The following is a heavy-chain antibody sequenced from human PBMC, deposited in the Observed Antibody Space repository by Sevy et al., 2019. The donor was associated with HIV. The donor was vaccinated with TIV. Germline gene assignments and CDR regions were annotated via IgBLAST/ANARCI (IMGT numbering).Heavy chain of an antibody. D-gene: IGHD3-10*01. CDR2: INSDGSST. J-gene: IGHJ4*02. Sequence: GESLKISCAASGFTFSSYWMHWVRQAPGKGLVWVSRINSDGSSTSYADSVKGRFTISRDNAKNTLYLQMNSLRAEDTAVYYCARVNYYGSGSSRGFDYWGQGTLVTVSS. CDR3: ARVNYYGSGSSRGFDY. V-gene: IGHV3-74*01. CDR1: GFTFSSYW.